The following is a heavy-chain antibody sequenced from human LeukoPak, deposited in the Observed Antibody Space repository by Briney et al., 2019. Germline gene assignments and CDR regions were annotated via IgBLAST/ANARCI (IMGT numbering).Heavy chain of an antibody. Sequence: GGSLRLSCAASGFSLNKNAMNWVRQAPGKGLEWVAVVIGSSGASDYADSVKGRFTISRDNSKNTLFLQMNSLRAEDTAIYYCAKGAYDFLEIAYFDYWGQGALVTVSS. D-gene: IGHD3-3*01. J-gene: IGHJ4*02. CDR2: VIGSSGAS. CDR1: GFSLNKNA. V-gene: IGHV3-23*01. CDR3: AKGAYDFLEIAYFDY.